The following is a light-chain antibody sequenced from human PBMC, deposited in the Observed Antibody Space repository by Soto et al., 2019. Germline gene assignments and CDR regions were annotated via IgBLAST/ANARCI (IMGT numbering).Light chain of an antibody. Sequence: QSLLTQPPSVSAAPGQKVTISCSGSSSNIGGNSVSWYQQLPGTAPKLLIYDDNKRPSGIPDRFSGSKSGTSATLGTTGFRTGDEADYYCGSWDSSLSAYVFGTGTKVTVL. CDR1: SSNIGGNS. J-gene: IGLJ1*01. CDR3: GSWDSSLSAYV. V-gene: IGLV1-51*01. CDR2: DDN.